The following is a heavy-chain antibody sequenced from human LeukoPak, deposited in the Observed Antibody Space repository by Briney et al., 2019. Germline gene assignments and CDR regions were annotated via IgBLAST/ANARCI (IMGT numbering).Heavy chain of an antibody. CDR1: GGSISSYY. CDR3: ARVGFGNTPHPIDY. V-gene: IGHV4-59*01. J-gene: IGHJ4*02. D-gene: IGHD4-23*01. Sequence: SETLSLTCTVSGGSISSYYWSWLRQPPGKGLEGMGYIYYTGSTNYNPSLKSRVTISVDTSKNQFSLELSSVTAADTAVYYCARVGFGNTPHPIDYWGQGTLVTVSS. CDR2: IYYTGST.